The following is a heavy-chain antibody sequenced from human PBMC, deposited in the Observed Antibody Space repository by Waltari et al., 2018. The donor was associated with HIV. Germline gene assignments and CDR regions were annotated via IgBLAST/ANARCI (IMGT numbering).Heavy chain of an antibody. CDR2: INHSGRT. CDR3: ARGEEGYSGYDLSWFDT. Sequence: QVQLQQWGAGLLKPSETLSLTCAVYGGSFSGYSWSWIRQPPGKGLEWRGEINHSGRTNYNPSLKSRVTISADTSKNQFSLKVNSVTAADTAVYYCARGEEGYSGYDLSWFDTWGQGTLVTVSS. V-gene: IGHV4-34*01. J-gene: IGHJ5*02. D-gene: IGHD5-12*01. CDR1: GGSFSGYS.